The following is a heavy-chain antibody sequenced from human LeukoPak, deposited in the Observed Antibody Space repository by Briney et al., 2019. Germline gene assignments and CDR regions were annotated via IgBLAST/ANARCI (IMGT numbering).Heavy chain of an antibody. Sequence: SETLSLTCAVYGGSFSGYYWSWIRQPPGKGLEWIGEINHSGSTNYNPSLKSRVTISVDTSKNQFSLKLSSVTAVDTAVYYCARLYSSSWSDYWGQGTLVTVSS. D-gene: IGHD6-13*01. V-gene: IGHV4-34*01. CDR1: GGSFSGYY. CDR2: INHSGST. CDR3: ARLYSSSWSDY. J-gene: IGHJ4*02.